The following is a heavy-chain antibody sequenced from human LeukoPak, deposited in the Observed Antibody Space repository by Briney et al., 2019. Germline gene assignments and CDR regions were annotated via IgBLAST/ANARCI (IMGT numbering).Heavy chain of an antibody. Sequence: ASVKVSCKASGYTFTSYYMHWVRQAPGQGLEWMGIINPSGGSTSYAQKFQGRVTMTRDMSTSTVYMELSSLRSEDTAVYYCARGGIVGATLSWYFDLWGRGTLVTVSS. CDR2: INPSGGST. D-gene: IGHD1-26*01. J-gene: IGHJ2*01. CDR3: ARGGIVGATLSWYFDL. CDR1: GYTFTSYY. V-gene: IGHV1-46*01.